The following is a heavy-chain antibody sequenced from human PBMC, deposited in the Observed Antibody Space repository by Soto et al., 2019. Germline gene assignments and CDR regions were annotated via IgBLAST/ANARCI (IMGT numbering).Heavy chain of an antibody. V-gene: IGHV3-33*01. J-gene: IGHJ4*02. CDR1: GFTFSSYC. D-gene: IGHD2-15*01. Sequence: GGSLRLSCAASGFTFSSYCMHWVRQAPGKGLEWVAVIWYDGSNKYYADSVKGRFTISRDNSKNTPYLQMNSLRAEDTAVYYCARDTWSSDYWGQGTLVTVSS. CDR3: ARDTWSSDY. CDR2: IWYDGSNK.